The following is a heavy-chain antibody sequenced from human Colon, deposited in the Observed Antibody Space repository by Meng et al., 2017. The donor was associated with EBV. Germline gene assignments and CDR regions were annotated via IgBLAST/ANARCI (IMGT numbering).Heavy chain of an antibody. CDR3: ARYVFDSSSLYSNWFDP. Sequence: QVPPQESGPGLWKPHQTLLLTCTVSVGSISSVTDYWGWFRQLPGKGLEWIAYIHYSGSTYYSPSLKSRVTISVDTSKNQLSLKLSSMTAADTAVYYCARYVFDSSSLYSNWFDPWGQGTLVTSPQ. V-gene: IGHV4-31*03. D-gene: IGHD3-22*01. CDR2: IHYSGST. CDR1: VGSISSVTDY. J-gene: IGHJ5*02.